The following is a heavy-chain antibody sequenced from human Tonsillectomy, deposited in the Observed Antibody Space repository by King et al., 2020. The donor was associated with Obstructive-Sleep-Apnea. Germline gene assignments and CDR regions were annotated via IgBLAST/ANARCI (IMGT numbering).Heavy chain of an antibody. J-gene: IGHJ3*02. D-gene: IGHD1-26*01. CDR2: ISGSGDST. V-gene: IGHV3-23*04. CDR1: GFTFSYYA. Sequence: VQLVESGGGLVQPGGSLRLSCATSGFTFSYYAMTWVRQTPGKGLEWVSAISGSGDSTYYADSVKGRFTISRDNSKNTMYLQMNSLRAEDTAVYYCARGTQVVGASDAVDIWGQGTMVTVSS. CDR3: ARGTQVVGASDAVDI.